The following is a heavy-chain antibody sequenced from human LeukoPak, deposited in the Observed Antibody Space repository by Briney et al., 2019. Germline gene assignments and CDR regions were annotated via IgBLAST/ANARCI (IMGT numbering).Heavy chain of an antibody. Sequence: PSETLSLTCTVSGGSISSYYWSWIRQPPGKGLEWIGYIYYSGSTNYNPSLKSRVTISVDTSKNQSSLKLSSVTAADTAVYYCARTVGDYDSSGYYLVDYWGQGTLVTVSS. V-gene: IGHV4-59*08. CDR3: ARTVGDYDSSGYYLVDY. D-gene: IGHD3-22*01. CDR2: IYYSGST. CDR1: GGSISSYY. J-gene: IGHJ4*02.